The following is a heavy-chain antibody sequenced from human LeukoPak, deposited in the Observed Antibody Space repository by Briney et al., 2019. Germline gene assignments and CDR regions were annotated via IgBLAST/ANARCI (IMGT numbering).Heavy chain of an antibody. D-gene: IGHD1-26*01. J-gene: IGHJ4*02. Sequence: ASETLSLSCTVSGGSISSYYWSWLRQPPGKGLEWIGYMHYSGSPKYNPSLKSRVTMSVDTSKNQFSLKLSSVTAADTAVYYCARHSVTYYDFDYWGQGTLVTVSS. CDR2: MHYSGSP. V-gene: IGHV4-59*08. CDR1: GGSISSYY. CDR3: ARHSVTYYDFDY.